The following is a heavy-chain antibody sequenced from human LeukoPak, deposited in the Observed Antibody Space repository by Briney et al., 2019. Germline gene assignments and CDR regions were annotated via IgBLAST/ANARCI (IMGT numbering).Heavy chain of an antibody. CDR1: GFSFNNFP. D-gene: IGHD4-23*01. J-gene: IGHJ2*01. Sequence: PGGSLRPFCAPSGFSFNNFPISWVRLPRGEGLEWVSAINPSGGDTYFPDSVRGRFTISRDNSKNTVYLQMDSLRVEDTAVYYCARLRWEITHYWYFDLWGRGALVTVSS. V-gene: IGHV3-23*01. CDR3: ARLRWEITHYWYFDL. CDR2: INPSGGDT.